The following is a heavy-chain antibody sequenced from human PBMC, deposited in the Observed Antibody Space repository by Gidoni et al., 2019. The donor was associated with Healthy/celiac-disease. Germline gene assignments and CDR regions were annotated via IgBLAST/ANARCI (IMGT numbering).Heavy chain of an antibody. V-gene: IGHV1-18*01. CDR3: ARDSPFKGVTDPIDY. CDR2: ISAYNGNT. J-gene: IGHJ4*02. Sequence: QVQLVQSGAEVKKPGASVKVSCKASGYTFTSYGISWVRQAPGQGLEWLGWISAYNGNTNYAQKLQGRVTMTTDTSTSTAYMELRSLRSDDTAVYYCARDSPFKGVTDPIDYWGQGTLVTVSS. D-gene: IGHD2-21*02. CDR1: GYTFTSYG.